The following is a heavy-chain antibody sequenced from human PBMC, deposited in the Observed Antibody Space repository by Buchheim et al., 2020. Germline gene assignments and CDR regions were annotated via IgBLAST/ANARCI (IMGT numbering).Heavy chain of an antibody. D-gene: IGHD3-22*01. Sequence: QVQLVQSGAEVKKPGASVKVSCKASGYTFTSYYMHWVRQAPGQGLEWMGIINPSGGSTSYAQKFQGRVTMTRDTSTSTVYMELSSLRSEDTAVYYWARSTLAFTYYYVSSGYPRYFQHWGQGTL. V-gene: IGHV1-46*03. CDR1: GYTFTSYY. J-gene: IGHJ1*01. CDR2: INPSGGST. CDR3: ARSTLAFTYYYVSSGYPRYFQH.